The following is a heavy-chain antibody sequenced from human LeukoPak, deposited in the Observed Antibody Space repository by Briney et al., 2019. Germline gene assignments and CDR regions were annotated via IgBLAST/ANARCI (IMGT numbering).Heavy chain of an antibody. CDR3: ARLYYYDMSYFDY. J-gene: IGHJ4*02. CDR1: GFTVSSNY. Sequence: GGSLRLSCAASGFTVSSNYMSWVRQAPGKGLEWVSVIYSGGSTYYAASVKGRFTISRDNSKNTLYLQMNSLRAEDTAVYYCARLYYYDMSYFDYWGQGTLVTVSS. V-gene: IGHV3-53*01. CDR2: IYSGGST. D-gene: IGHD3-22*01.